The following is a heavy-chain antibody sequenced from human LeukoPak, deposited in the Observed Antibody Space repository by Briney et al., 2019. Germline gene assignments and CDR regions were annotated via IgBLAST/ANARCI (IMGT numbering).Heavy chain of an antibody. CDR1: WLNLCNYA. CDR3: AKSNGYTNSWYDY. CDR2: ISASGGST. D-gene: IGHD6-13*01. Sequence: GGSLRVSCSASWLNLCNYAMSLGRQAPGKGLEWVSGISASGGSTYYAHSVNGRFTISRDNSKNTVSLQMDSLRAEAAALYYCAKSNGYTNSWYDYWGQGTLVSVSS. J-gene: IGHJ4*02. V-gene: IGHV3-23*01.